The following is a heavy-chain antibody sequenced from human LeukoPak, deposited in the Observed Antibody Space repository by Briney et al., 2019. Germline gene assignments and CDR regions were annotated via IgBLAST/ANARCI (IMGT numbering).Heavy chain of an antibody. Sequence: SETLSLTCTVSGGSISGSNYYWGWIRQPPGKGLEWIGSIYYSGSTYYNPSLKSRVTTSVDTSKNQFSLKLSSVTAADTAVYYGARQPQQWPQRHFDSWGQGTLVTV. CDR2: IYYSGST. CDR3: ARQPQQWPQRHFDS. CDR1: GGSISGSNYY. J-gene: IGHJ4*02. D-gene: IGHD6-19*01. V-gene: IGHV4-39*01.